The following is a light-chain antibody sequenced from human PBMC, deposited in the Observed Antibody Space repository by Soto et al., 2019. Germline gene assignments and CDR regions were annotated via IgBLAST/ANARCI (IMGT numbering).Light chain of an antibody. V-gene: IGLV1-40*01. CDR3: QSHDNSLSGFYV. CDR2: GNT. CDR1: SSNIGAGYA. Sequence: QSVLTQPPSVSGAPGQRVTISCTGSSSNIGAGYAVHWYQQLPGTAPKLLIYGNTIRPSGVPDRFSGSRSGTSASLAITGLQAEDEADYYCQSHDNSLSGFYVFGTGTKLPVL. J-gene: IGLJ1*01.